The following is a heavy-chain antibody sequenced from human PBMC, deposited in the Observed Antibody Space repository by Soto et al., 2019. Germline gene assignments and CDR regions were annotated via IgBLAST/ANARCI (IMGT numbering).Heavy chain of an antibody. CDR1: GFTFSSYG. Sequence: PGGSLRLSGAASGFTFSSYGMSWVRQAPGKGLEWVASIKQDGSEKYYVDSVKGRFTISRDNAKNSLYLQMNSLRAEDTAAYYCARDFSPGAFDIWGQGTMVTVSS. D-gene: IGHD3-3*02. V-gene: IGHV3-7*01. CDR2: IKQDGSEK. CDR3: ARDFSPGAFDI. J-gene: IGHJ3*02.